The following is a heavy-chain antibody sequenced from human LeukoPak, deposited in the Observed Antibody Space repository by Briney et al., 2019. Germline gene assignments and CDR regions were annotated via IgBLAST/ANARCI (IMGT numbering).Heavy chain of an antibody. CDR1: GFTFSNYS. Sequence: GGSLRLSCEASGFTFSNYSMSWVRQAPGKGLEWVSYIRSSSSTIYYADSVKGRFTISRDNAKNSLYLQMNSLRAEDTALYYCAREPSKSGYSDYWGQGTLVTVSS. CDR2: IRSSSSTI. CDR3: AREPSKSGYSDY. D-gene: IGHD3-3*01. V-gene: IGHV3-48*01. J-gene: IGHJ4*02.